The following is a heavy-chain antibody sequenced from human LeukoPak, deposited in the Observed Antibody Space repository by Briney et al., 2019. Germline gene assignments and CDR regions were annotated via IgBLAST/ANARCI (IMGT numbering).Heavy chain of an antibody. CDR1: GSTPMEAY. D-gene: IGHD5-24*01. J-gene: IGHJ4*02. V-gene: IGHV3-15*01. CDR3: LAQYYFDY. Sequence: GGSPRPSVAPLGSTPMEAYMTWGRQTPGRGLEWVGRITSKGDGGTTHYAAPVKGRFIISRDDSKGTLYLQLNSLRTDDTAVYYCLAQYYFDYWGRGTLVTVSS. CDR2: ITSKGDGGTT.